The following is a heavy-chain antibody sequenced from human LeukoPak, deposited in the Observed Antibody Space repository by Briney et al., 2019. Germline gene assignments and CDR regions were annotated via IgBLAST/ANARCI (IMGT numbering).Heavy chain of an antibody. D-gene: IGHD3-10*01. Sequence: EASVKVSCKASGGTFSSCAISWVRQAPGQGLEWMGGIIPIFGTANYAQKFQGRVTITADKSTSTAYMELSSLRSEDTAVYYCARLSTASMVRGYFDYWGQGTLVTVSS. V-gene: IGHV1-69*06. CDR3: ARLSTASMVRGYFDY. CDR2: IIPIFGTA. J-gene: IGHJ4*02. CDR1: GGTFSSCA.